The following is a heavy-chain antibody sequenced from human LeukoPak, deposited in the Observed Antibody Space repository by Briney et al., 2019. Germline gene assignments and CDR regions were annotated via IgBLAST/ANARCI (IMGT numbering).Heavy chain of an antibody. Sequence: GGSPRLSCAASGFTFSSYGMHWVRQAPGKGLEWVAVISYDGSNKYYADSVKGRFTISRDNSKNTLYLQINSLRPEDTAVYYCARVDDFDAFDIWGQGTLVTVSS. CDR3: ARVDDFDAFDI. J-gene: IGHJ3*02. CDR1: GFTFSSYG. D-gene: IGHD2-2*03. V-gene: IGHV3-30*03. CDR2: ISYDGSNK.